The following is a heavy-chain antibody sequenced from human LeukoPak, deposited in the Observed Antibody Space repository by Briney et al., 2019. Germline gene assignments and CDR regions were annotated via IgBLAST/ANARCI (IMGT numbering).Heavy chain of an antibody. CDR1: GNYW. J-gene: IGHJ4*02. V-gene: IGHV3-74*01. Sequence: GGSLRLSCVASGNYWMHWVRQAPGQGLVWVSHINSDGSWTSYADSVKGRFTISKDNAKNTVYLQMNSLRAEDTAVYYCAKDSPFGGNWGQGTLVTVSS. D-gene: IGHD1-26*01. CDR3: AKDSPFGGN. CDR2: INSDGSWT.